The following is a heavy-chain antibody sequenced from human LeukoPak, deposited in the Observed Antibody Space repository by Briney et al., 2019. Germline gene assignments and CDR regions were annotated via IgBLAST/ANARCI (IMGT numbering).Heavy chain of an antibody. Sequence: GGSLRLSCAASGFTFSNYWMNWVRQAPGKGLEWVANIKQDGSEKCYVDSVKGRFTISRDNAKNSLYLQMNSLRAEDTAVYYCARDQGDYGDYGYFDYWGQGTLVTVSS. CDR2: IKQDGSEK. J-gene: IGHJ4*02. CDR3: ARDQGDYGDYGYFDY. V-gene: IGHV3-7*01. D-gene: IGHD4-17*01. CDR1: GFTFSNYW.